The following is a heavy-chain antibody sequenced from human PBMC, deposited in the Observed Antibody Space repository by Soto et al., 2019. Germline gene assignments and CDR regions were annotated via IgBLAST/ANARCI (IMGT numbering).Heavy chain of an antibody. CDR3: ARVHRYYDFWSGYYTLAPFDY. Sequence: SETLSLTCAVYGGSFSGYYWSWIRQPPGKGLEWIGEINHSGSTNYNPSLKSRVTISVDTSKNQFSLKLSSVTAADTAVYYCARVHRYYDFWSGYYTLAPFDYWGQGTLVTVSS. J-gene: IGHJ4*02. CDR2: INHSGST. V-gene: IGHV4-34*01. D-gene: IGHD3-3*01. CDR1: GGSFSGYY.